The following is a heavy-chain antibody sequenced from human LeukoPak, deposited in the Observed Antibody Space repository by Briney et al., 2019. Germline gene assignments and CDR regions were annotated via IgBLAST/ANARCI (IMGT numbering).Heavy chain of an antibody. D-gene: IGHD4-23*01. CDR3: ARSTVVTPRVDY. V-gene: IGHV4-34*01. CDR1: GGSFSGYY. CDR2: INHSGST. J-gene: IGHJ4*02. Sequence: SETLSLTCAVYGGSFSGYYWSWIRQPPGKGLEWIGEINHSGSTNYNPSLKSRVTISVDTSKNQFSLKLSSVTAADTAVYYCARSTVVTPRVDYWGQGTLVTVSS.